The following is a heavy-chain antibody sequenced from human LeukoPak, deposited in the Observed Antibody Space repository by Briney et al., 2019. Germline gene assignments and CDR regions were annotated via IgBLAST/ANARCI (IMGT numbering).Heavy chain of an antibody. CDR3: ARVDTAIPFYFDY. Sequence: SETLSLTCTVSGGSISSGDYYWTWIRQPPGRGPQWIGYIYYSGSTYYNPSLKSRVTISVDTSKNQFSLKLSSVTAADTAVYYCARVDTAIPFYFDYWGQGTLVTVSS. J-gene: IGHJ4*02. CDR1: GGSISSGDYY. CDR2: IYYSGST. V-gene: IGHV4-30-4*01. D-gene: IGHD5-18*01.